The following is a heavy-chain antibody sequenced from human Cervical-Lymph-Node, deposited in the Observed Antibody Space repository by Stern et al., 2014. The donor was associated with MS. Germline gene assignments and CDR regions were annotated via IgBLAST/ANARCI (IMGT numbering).Heavy chain of an antibody. Sequence: VQLVESGGGVVQPGGSQRLSCTASGFTFEEYAMEWVRQVPGKGLEWVAMIWYDGSQKYYGDSVRGRFSVSRDNSRNTLYLQMKSLSLEDTAVYYCARKIPDYYYYAMDVWGQGTTVTVSS. CDR2: IWYDGSQK. V-gene: IGHV3-33*01. J-gene: IGHJ6*02. CDR3: ARKIPDYYYYAMDV. D-gene: IGHD2-2*02. CDR1: GFTFEEYA.